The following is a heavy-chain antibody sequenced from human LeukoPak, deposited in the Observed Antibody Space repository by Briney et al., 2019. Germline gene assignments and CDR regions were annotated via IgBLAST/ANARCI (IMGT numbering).Heavy chain of an antibody. CDR1: GYTFTGYY. D-gene: IGHD2-15*01. V-gene: IGHV1-2*02. J-gene: IGHJ6*02. Sequence: GASVKVSCKASGYTFTGYYMHWVRQAPGQGLEWMGWINPNSGGTNYAQKFQGRVTMTRDTSISTAYMELSSLRSEDTAVYYCARASEVVAARGALYGMDVWGQGTRSPSP. CDR2: INPNSGGT. CDR3: ARASEVVAARGALYGMDV.